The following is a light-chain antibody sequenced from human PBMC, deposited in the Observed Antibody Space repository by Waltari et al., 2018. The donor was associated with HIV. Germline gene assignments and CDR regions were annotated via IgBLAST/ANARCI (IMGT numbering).Light chain of an antibody. J-gene: IGKJ2*01. CDR3: QQYNSYPT. CDR1: QTITDW. CDR2: KAS. V-gene: IGKV1-5*03. Sequence: DIQMTQSPSTLSASVGDRVIITCRASQTITDWLAWYQQKPGKAPKLLIYKASTLESGVPSRFSGSGSGTEFILTISSLQPDDFATYYGQQYNSYPTFGQGTKLEIK.